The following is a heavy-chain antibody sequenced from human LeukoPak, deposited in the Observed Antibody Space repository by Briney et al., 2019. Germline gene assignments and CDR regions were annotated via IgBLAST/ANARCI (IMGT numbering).Heavy chain of an antibody. Sequence: GGSLRLSCAASGFTFSSYSMNWVRQAPGKRLEWVSSISSSSSYIYYADSVKGRFTISRDNAKNSLYLQMNSLRAEDTAVYYCARDFLDIVVVVAAMADNWFDPWGQGTLVTVSS. D-gene: IGHD2-15*01. V-gene: IGHV3-21*01. CDR2: ISSSSSYI. CDR3: ARDFLDIVVVVAAMADNWFDP. J-gene: IGHJ5*02. CDR1: GFTFSSYS.